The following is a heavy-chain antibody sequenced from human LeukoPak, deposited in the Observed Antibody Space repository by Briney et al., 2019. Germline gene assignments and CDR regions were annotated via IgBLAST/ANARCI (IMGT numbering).Heavy chain of an antibody. CDR3: TRAVTTYYAMDV. Sequence: GASVKVPCKASGYTFTGYYMHWVRQAPGQGLEWMGWINPNSGDTNYAQKFQGRVTMTRDTSISTAYMELSRLRSDDTAVYYCTRAVTTYYAMDVWGQGTTFTVSS. V-gene: IGHV1-2*02. J-gene: IGHJ6*02. D-gene: IGHD4-17*01. CDR2: INPNSGDT. CDR1: GYTFTGYY.